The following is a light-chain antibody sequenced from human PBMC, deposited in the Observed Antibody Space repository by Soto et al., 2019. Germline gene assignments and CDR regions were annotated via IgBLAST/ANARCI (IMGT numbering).Light chain of an antibody. CDR2: EVS. V-gene: IGLV2-14*01. Sequence: QSALTQPASVSGSPGQSITISCTGTTSDVGHDNYVSWYQQFPGKAPKRIIYEVSNRPSGVSNRFSGSKSGNTASLTISGLLADDESHYYCSSYTSDNTLIFGGGTKLTVL. CDR1: TSDVGHDNY. J-gene: IGLJ2*01. CDR3: SSYTSDNTLI.